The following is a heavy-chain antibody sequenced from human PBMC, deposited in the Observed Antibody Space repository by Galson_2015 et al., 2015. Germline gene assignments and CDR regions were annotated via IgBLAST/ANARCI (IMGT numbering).Heavy chain of an antibody. CDR2: IIPIFGTA. CDR3: ATPNYYDSSGLFDY. D-gene: IGHD3-22*01. Sequence: SVKVSCKASGGTFSSYAISWVRQAPGQGLEWMGGIIPIFGTANYAQKFQGRVTITADESTSTAYMELSSLRSEDTAVYYCATPNYYDSSGLFDYWGQGTLVTVSS. V-gene: IGHV1-69*13. J-gene: IGHJ4*02. CDR1: GGTFSSYA.